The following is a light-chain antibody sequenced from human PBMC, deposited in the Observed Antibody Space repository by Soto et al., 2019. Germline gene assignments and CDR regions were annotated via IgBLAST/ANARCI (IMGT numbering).Light chain of an antibody. CDR1: ETVRTN. CDR2: GAS. Sequence: EIVLTQSPATLSVSPGERVTLSCRASETVRTNLAWFQQKPGQTPRLLIFGASTRATGIPTRFTGSGSETEFTLTIGSLQSEDLAVYYCQQYYNWTPYTFGQGT. CDR3: QQYYNWTPYT. V-gene: IGKV3-15*01. J-gene: IGKJ2*01.